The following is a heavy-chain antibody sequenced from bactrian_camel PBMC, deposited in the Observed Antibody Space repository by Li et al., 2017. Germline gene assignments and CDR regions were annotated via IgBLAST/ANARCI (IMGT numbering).Heavy chain of an antibody. CDR2: IHTSASRT. V-gene: IGHV3-3*01. CDR3: AADYDRGGKWRRDWTGFDF. D-gene: IGHD4*01. J-gene: IGHJ6*01. CDR1: KEWSNPSC. Sequence: HVQLVESGGGSVEAGESLRVSCAPSKEWSNPSCMDWFRQAPGKAREGVASIHTSASRTRYADSVKGWFTISADTAKNTVYSQLTSLEPEDTGMYICAADYDRGGKWRRDWTGFDFWGQGTQVTVS.